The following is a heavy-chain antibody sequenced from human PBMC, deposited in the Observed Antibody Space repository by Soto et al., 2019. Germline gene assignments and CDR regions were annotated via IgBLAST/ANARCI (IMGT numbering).Heavy chain of an antibody. J-gene: IGHJ6*02. D-gene: IGHD6-19*01. CDR2: ISGSGGST. CDR3: AKLERIAVARAYYYYGMDV. CDR1: GFTFSSYA. V-gene: IGHV3-23*01. Sequence: EVQLLESGGGLVQPGGSLRLSCAASGFTFSSYAMSWVRQAPGKGLEWVSAISGSGGSTYYADSVKGRFTISRDNSKNTLYLQMNSLRAEDTAVYYCAKLERIAVARAYYYYGMDVWGQGTTVTVSS.